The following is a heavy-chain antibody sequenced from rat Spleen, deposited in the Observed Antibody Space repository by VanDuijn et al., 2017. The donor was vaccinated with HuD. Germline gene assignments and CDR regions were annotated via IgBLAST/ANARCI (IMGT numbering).Heavy chain of an antibody. Sequence: EVQLVESGGGLVQPGRSMKLSCAASGLNFSDYYMAWVRQAPKKGLEWVASISPSGGSTYYRDSVKGRFTISRDNAKSTLYLQMDSLRSEDTATYYCTTEITTVADYWGQGVMVTVSS. CDR2: ISPSGGST. V-gene: IGHV5-27*01. J-gene: IGHJ2*01. CDR1: GLNFSDYY. CDR3: TTEITTVADY. D-gene: IGHD1-1*01.